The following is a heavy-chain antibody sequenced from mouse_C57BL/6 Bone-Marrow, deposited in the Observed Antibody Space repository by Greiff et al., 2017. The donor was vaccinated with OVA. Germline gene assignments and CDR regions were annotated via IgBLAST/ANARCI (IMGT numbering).Heavy chain of an antibody. CDR1: GYTFTSYW. CDR3: ARERYDYGFAY. V-gene: IGHV1-69*01. D-gene: IGHD2-4*01. Sequence: QVHVKQPGAELVMPGASVKLSCKASGYTFTSYWMHWVKQRPGQGLEWIGEIDPSDSYTNYNQKFKGKSTLTVDKSSSTAYMQLSSLTSEDSAVYYCARERYDYGFAYWGQGTLVTVSA. J-gene: IGHJ3*01. CDR2: IDPSDSYT.